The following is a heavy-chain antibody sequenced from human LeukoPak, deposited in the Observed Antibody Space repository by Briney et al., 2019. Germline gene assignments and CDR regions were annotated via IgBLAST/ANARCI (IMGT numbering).Heavy chain of an antibody. Sequence: SETLSLTCTVSGGSISSYYWSWIRQPAGKGLEWIGNIYISGNTNYNPSLKSRVTISVDTSKNQFSLKLSSVTAADTAVYYCVRASVESGGAFDIWGQGTMVTVSS. CDR2: IYISGNT. J-gene: IGHJ3*02. CDR3: VRASVESGGAFDI. CDR1: GGSISSYY. V-gene: IGHV4-4*07. D-gene: IGHD2-15*01.